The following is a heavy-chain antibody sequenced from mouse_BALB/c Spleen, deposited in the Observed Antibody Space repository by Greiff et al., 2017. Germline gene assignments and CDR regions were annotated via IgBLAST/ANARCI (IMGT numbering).Heavy chain of an antibody. Sequence: QVQLQQSGAELVRPGVSVKISCKGSGYTFTDYAMHWVKQSHAKSLEWIGVISTYYGDASYNQKFKGKATMTVDKSSSTAYMELARLTSEDSAIYYCAREYDGSRGGFDYWGQGTTLTVSS. J-gene: IGHJ2*01. V-gene: IGHV1S137*01. CDR3: AREYDGSRGGFDY. CDR1: GYTFTDYA. CDR2: ISTYYGDA. D-gene: IGHD1-1*01.